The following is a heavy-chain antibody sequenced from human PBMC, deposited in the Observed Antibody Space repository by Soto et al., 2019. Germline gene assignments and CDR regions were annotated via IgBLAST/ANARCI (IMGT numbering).Heavy chain of an antibody. D-gene: IGHD3-9*01. CDR2: ISSSSSTI. Sequence: EVQLVESGGGLVQPGGSLRLSCAASGFTFSSYSMNWVRQAPGKGLEWVSYISSSSSTIYYADSVKGRFTISRDNAKNSLYLQMNSLRAEDTAVYYCARGIGFHWLLYLDYWGHGTLVTVSS. J-gene: IGHJ4*01. CDR3: ARGIGFHWLLYLDY. CDR1: GFTFSSYS. V-gene: IGHV3-48*01.